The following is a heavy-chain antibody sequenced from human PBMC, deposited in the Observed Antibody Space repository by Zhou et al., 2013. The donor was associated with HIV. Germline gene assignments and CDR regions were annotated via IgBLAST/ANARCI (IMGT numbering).Heavy chain of an antibody. CDR1: GGTFSSYA. D-gene: IGHD3-22*01. Sequence: QVQLVQSGAEVKKPGSSVKVSCKASGGTFSSYAISWVRQAPGQGLEWMGGIIPIFGTANYAQKFQGRVTITTDESTSTAYMELSSLRSEDTAVYYCARSELNYYDSSGYGVRWFDYWGQGTLVTVSS. CDR2: IIPIFGTA. V-gene: IGHV1-69*05. J-gene: IGHJ4*02. CDR3: ARSELNYYDSSGYGVRWFDY.